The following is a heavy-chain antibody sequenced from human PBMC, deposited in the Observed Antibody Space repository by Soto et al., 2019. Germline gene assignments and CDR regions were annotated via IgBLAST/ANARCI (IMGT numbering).Heavy chain of an antibody. CDR1: GGTFSSYT. CDR2: IIPILGIA. J-gene: IGHJ5*02. Sequence: QVQLVQSGAEVKKPGSSVKVSCKASGGTFSSYTISWVRQAPGQGLEWMGRIIPILGIANYAQKFQGRVTITADKSTRTAYMELSSLRSEDTAVYYCARGRIVVVPAAMEGNWFDPWGQGTLVTVSS. V-gene: IGHV1-69*02. CDR3: ARGRIVVVPAAMEGNWFDP. D-gene: IGHD2-2*01.